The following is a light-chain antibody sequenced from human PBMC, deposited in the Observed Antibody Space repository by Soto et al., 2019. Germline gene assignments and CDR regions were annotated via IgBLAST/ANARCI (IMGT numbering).Light chain of an antibody. Sequence: DIQMTQSPSTLSASVGDRVTITCRASQSIDSWLAWYQQKPGKAPKLLIYDASSLQSGVPSRFSGSGSGTEFTLTISSLQPDDFATYCCQQYNSYSLTFGQGTKVDI. J-gene: IGKJ1*01. CDR1: QSIDSW. CDR3: QQYNSYSLT. V-gene: IGKV1-5*01. CDR2: DAS.